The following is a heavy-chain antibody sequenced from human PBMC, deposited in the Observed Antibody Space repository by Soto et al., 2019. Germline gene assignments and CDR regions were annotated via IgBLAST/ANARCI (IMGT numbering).Heavy chain of an antibody. CDR1: GASIRSGGYY. CDR2: IYYSGTT. V-gene: IGHV4-31*02. CDR3: ARDGDYYGSGSYIY. J-gene: IGHJ4*02. D-gene: IGHD3-10*01. Sequence: SETLSLTCTVSGASIRSGGYYWSWIRRHPGKGLEWIGYIYYSGTTFYNPSLKSRVTISVDTSQNQFSLKLNSVTAADTAVYYCARDGDYYGSGSYIYWGQGILVTVSS.